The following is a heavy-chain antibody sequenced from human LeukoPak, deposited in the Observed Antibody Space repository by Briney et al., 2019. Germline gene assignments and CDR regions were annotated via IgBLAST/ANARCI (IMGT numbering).Heavy chain of an antibody. CDR2: IKQDGSVN. CDR3: ARASNPWLQLT. Sequence: PGGSLRRSCAASGFTFSNYWMIWVRQAPGKGLEWVGNIKQDGSVNRYADSVRGRFTISRDNAQTSLYLQMNSLRAEDTAVYYCARASNPWLQLTWGQGTLVTVSS. CDR1: GFTFSNYW. D-gene: IGHD5-24*01. J-gene: IGHJ5*02. V-gene: IGHV3-7*05.